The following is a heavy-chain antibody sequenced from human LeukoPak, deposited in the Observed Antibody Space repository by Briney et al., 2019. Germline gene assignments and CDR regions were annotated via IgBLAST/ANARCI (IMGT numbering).Heavy chain of an antibody. CDR3: ARGRYDSSGYRVDY. J-gene: IGHJ4*02. V-gene: IGHV4-4*02. D-gene: IGHD3-22*01. Sequence: SETLSLTCAVSGDSISSSHWWSWVRQSPGKGLEWIGEIYHSGNTNYNPSLKSRVAISLDKSSNQFSLRLTSVTAADTAVYYCARGRYDSSGYRVDYWGQGTLVTVSS. CDR1: GDSISSSHW. CDR2: IYHSGNT.